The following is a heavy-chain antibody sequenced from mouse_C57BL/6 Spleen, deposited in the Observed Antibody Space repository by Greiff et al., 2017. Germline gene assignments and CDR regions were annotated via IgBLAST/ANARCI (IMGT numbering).Heavy chain of an antibody. D-gene: IGHD1-1*01. Sequence: VQLQQSGAELVRPGTSVKVSCKASGYAFTNYLIEWVKQRPGQGLEWIGVINPGSGGTKYNEKFKGKATLTADKSSSTAYMQLSSLTSEDSAVYYCAILYYGSTWFAYWGQGTLVTVSA. J-gene: IGHJ3*01. CDR2: INPGSGGT. CDR1: GYAFTNYL. V-gene: IGHV1-54*01. CDR3: AILYYGSTWFAY.